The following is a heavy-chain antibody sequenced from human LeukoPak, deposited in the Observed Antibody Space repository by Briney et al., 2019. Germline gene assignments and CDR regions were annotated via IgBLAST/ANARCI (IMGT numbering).Heavy chain of an antibody. CDR2: INPNSGGT. CDR3: ARGGYSSVREDNWFDP. D-gene: IGHD6-19*01. CDR1: GYTFTGYY. Sequence: ASAKVSCKASGYTFTGYYMHWVRQAPGQGLEWMGWINPNSGGTNYAQKFQGWVTMTRDTSISTAYMELSRLRSDDTAVYYCARGGYSSVREDNWFDPWGQGTLVTVSS. V-gene: IGHV1-2*04. J-gene: IGHJ5*02.